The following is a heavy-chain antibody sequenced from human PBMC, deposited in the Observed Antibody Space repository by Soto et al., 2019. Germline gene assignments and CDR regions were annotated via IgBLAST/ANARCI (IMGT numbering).Heavy chain of an antibody. Sequence: GESLKISCKGSGYSFTTNWIGWVRQMPGKGLEWMGIIYPGDSDTRYSPSFQGQVTISADKSLTTAYLQWNSLKASDTAVYYCARVPAYYDFWSGYYPRLYYYYYYMDVWGKGTTVTVSS. D-gene: IGHD3-3*01. CDR1: GYSFTTNW. J-gene: IGHJ6*03. CDR2: IYPGDSDT. CDR3: ARVPAYYDFWSGYYPRLYYYYYYMDV. V-gene: IGHV5-51*01.